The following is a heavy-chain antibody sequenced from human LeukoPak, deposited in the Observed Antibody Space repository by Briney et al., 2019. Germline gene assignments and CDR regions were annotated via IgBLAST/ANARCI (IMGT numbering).Heavy chain of an antibody. V-gene: IGHV3-49*04. CDR3: TRGLLPGY. CDR2: IRSNPYGGTT. CDR1: GLTYVDYA. Sequence: GGSLTLPCTASGLTYVDYAMPWVRQAPGKGVEWVGFIRSNPYGGTTEHAASGKGRFTISRDDSKSITYQQMNSLKTEDTAVYYCTRGLLPGYWGQGTLVTVSS. J-gene: IGHJ4*02. D-gene: IGHD1-14*01.